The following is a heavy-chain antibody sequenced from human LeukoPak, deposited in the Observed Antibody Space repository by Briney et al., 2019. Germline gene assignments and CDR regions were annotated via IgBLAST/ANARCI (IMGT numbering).Heavy chain of an antibody. Sequence: SVKVSCKASGGTFSSYAISWVRQAPGQGLEWMGGIIPIFGTANYAQKFQGRVTVTADESTSTAYMELSSLRSEDTAVYYCASTFEGYYYYYYMDVWGKGTTVTVSS. D-gene: IGHD3-9*01. CDR3: ASTFEGYYYYYYMDV. J-gene: IGHJ6*03. V-gene: IGHV1-69*13. CDR2: IIPIFGTA. CDR1: GGTFSSYA.